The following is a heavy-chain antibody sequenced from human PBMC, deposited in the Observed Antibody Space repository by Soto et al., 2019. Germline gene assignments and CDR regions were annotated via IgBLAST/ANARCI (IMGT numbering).Heavy chain of an antibody. Sequence: QVQLAQSGAEVKKPGSSVKVSCKASEGTFSRFPISWVRQAPGQGLEWMGGILPLSGTPNYGQKFQGRVTISADKSTSTVYMEVSSLRSGDTAVYYCARVLEGRYYYESSGYWGQGTLVTVSS. J-gene: IGHJ4*02. CDR1: EGTFSRFP. D-gene: IGHD3-22*01. CDR2: ILPLSGTP. V-gene: IGHV1-69*06. CDR3: ARVLEGRYYYESSGY.